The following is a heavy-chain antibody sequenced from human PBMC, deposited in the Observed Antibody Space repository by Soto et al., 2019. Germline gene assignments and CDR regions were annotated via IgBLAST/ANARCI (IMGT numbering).Heavy chain of an antibody. CDR3: ARDARGVGWYFDF. J-gene: IGHJ2*01. CDR2: IIPMFGTP. D-gene: IGHD1-26*01. CDR1: GGTFSNYA. Sequence: QVQLVQSGAELTKPGSSVKVSCRASGGTFSNYAFSWVRQAPGQGLEWMGGIIPMFGTPHYAQKFQGRVTVTADESTGTAYMELCSLRTEDPAVYYCARDARGVGWYFDFWGRGSLVSVSS. V-gene: IGHV1-69*12.